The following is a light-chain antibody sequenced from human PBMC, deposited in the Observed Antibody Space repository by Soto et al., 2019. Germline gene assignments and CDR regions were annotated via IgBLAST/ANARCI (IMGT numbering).Light chain of an antibody. V-gene: IGLV4-69*01. Sequence: QPVLTQSPSASASLGASVKLTCTLSSGHSSYAIAWHQQQTEKGPRYLMKLNSDGSHSKGDGIPDRFSGSSSGAERYHTISSLQSEDEADYYCQTWGTGIRVFGGGTKLTVL. CDR3: QTWGTGIRV. CDR1: SGHSSYA. CDR2: LNSDGSH. J-gene: IGLJ3*02.